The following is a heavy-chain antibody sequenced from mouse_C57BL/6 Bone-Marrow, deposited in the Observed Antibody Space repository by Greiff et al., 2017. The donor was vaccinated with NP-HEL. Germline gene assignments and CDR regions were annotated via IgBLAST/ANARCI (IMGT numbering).Heavy chain of an antibody. CDR2: IWTGGGT. CDR1: GFSLTSYA. CDR3: ARERESVHYGRGFAY. J-gene: IGHJ3*01. Sequence: QVQLKQSGPGLVAPSQSLSITCTVSGFSLTSYAISWVRQPPGKGLEWLGVIWTGGGTNYNSALKSRLSISKDNSKSQVFLKMNSLQTDDTARYYCARERESVHYGRGFAYWGQGTLVTVSA. D-gene: IGHD1-1*01. V-gene: IGHV2-9-1*01.